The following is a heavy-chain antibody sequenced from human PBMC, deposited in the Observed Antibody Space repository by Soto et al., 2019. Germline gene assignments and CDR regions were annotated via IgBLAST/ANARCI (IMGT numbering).Heavy chain of an antibody. CDR2: ISSSKNYI. CDR3: AKGTVPAAIRRDYFDY. V-gene: IGHV3-21*04. CDR1: GFTFSDYS. D-gene: IGHD2-2*02. J-gene: IGHJ4*02. Sequence: LRLSCVASGFTFSDYSMNWVRQAPGKGLEWVSSISSSKNYIYYADSLEGRFTISRDNSKNTLYLQMNSLRAEDTAVYYCAKGTVPAAIRRDYFDYWGQGTLVTVSS.